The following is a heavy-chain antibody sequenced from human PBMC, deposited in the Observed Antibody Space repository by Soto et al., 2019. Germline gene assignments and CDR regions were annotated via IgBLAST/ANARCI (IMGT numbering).Heavy chain of an antibody. Sequence: QVQLQESGPGLVEPSETLSLTCAVSGGSMSFYSWSWIRQPPGQGLEWIGYIHHSGDTDYNPSLMCRVTRSVDKPQNQLSLKWPSVNTADTDVYYCARAHCSNGICYAFDIWGPGTKVTVSS. J-gene: IGHJ3*02. CDR3: ARAHCSNGICYAFDI. CDR2: IHHSGDT. V-gene: IGHV4-59*01. D-gene: IGHD2-8*01. CDR1: GGSMSFYS.